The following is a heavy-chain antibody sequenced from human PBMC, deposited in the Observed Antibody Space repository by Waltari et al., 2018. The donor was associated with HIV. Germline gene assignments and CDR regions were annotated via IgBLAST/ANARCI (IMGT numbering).Heavy chain of an antibody. D-gene: IGHD2-21*02. CDR3: AREGNVKSGGVVVTAYYYYYGMDV. V-gene: IGHV1-69*01. CDR2: IIPIFGTA. J-gene: IGHJ6*02. Sequence: QVQLVQSGAEVKKPGSSVKVSCKASGGTFSSYAISWVRQAPGQGLEWMGGIIPIFGTANYAQKFQGRVTITADESTSTAYMELSSLRSEDTAVYYCAREGNVKSGGVVVTAYYYYYGMDVWGQGTTVTVSS. CDR1: GGTFSSYA.